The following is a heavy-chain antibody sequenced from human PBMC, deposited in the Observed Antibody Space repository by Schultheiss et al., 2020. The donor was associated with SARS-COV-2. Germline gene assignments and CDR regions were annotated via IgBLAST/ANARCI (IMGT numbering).Heavy chain of an antibody. CDR2: IYYSGST. CDR1: GGSFSGYY. CDR3: ARASWDSSGYSFDY. V-gene: IGHV4-59*08. Sequence: SETLSLTCAVYGGSFSGYYWSWIRQPPGKGLEWIGYIYYSGSTNYNPSLKSRVTISVDTSKNQFSLKLSSVTAADTAVYYCARASWDSSGYSFDYWGQGTLVTVSS. D-gene: IGHD3-22*01. J-gene: IGHJ4*02.